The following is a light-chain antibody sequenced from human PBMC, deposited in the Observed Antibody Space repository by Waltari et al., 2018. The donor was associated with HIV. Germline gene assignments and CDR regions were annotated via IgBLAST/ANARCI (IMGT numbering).Light chain of an antibody. J-gene: IGLJ1*01. V-gene: IGLV1-47*01. CDR3: ASWDDSLPGHV. CDR1: RSNIGGNF. CDR2: RHD. Sequence: QSVLTQPPSVSATPGQTINISCSGSRSNIGGNFVFWYQQVATTAPSFLVYRHDERPAGVSDRFAGFRLGTSASLAISGLRSEEEGNYYCASWDDSLPGHVFGTGT.